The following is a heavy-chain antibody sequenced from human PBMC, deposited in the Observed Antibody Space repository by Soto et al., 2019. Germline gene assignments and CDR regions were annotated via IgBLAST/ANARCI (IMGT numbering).Heavy chain of an antibody. V-gene: IGHV3-23*01. CDR1: GFTFSSYA. Sequence: GGSLRLSCAASGFTFSSYAMSWVRQAPGKGLEWVSAISGSGGSTYYADSVKGRFTISRDNSKNTLYLQMNSLRAEDTAVYYCAKTGYDYIWGSYRSGPKTDYWGQGTLVTVSS. J-gene: IGHJ4*02. D-gene: IGHD3-16*02. CDR3: AKTGYDYIWGSYRSGPKTDY. CDR2: ISGSGGST.